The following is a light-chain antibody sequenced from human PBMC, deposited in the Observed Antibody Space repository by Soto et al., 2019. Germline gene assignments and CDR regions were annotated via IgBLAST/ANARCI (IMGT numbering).Light chain of an antibody. V-gene: IGLV1-40*01. CDR3: CLYIGATTYV. CDR1: SSNIGAGYD. Sequence: QSVLTQPPSVSGAPGQRVTISCSGSSSNIGAGYDVQWYRQFPGTAPKLIIYANSDRPSGVPDRFSGSKSGTSASLAITGLQAEDEADYYCCLYIGATTYVFGTGTKLTVL. CDR2: ANS. J-gene: IGLJ1*01.